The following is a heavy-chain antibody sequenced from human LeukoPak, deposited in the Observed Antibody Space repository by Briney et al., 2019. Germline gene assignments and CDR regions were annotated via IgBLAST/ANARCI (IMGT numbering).Heavy chain of an antibody. CDR3: ARSEVVPAAISLAY. J-gene: IGHJ4*02. CDR1: GYTFTDYY. Sequence: ASVKVSCKASGYTFTDYYIHWVRQAPGQGLEWMGWINPKSGGTSYAQKFQGRVTMTRDTSISTTCMELSSLRSDDTAVYYCARSEVVPAAISLAYWGQGTLLTVSS. V-gene: IGHV1-2*02. D-gene: IGHD2-2*02. CDR2: INPKSGGT.